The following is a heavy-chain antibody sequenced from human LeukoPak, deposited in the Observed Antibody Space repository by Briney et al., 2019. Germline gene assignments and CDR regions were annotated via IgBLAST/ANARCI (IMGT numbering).Heavy chain of an antibody. CDR1: GGSISSYY. CDR3: ARRRGGYSCSGGRCFPKSNWFDP. J-gene: IGHJ5*02. D-gene: IGHD2-15*01. CDR2: VNPTGNT. V-gene: IGHV4-34*01. Sequence: SETLSLTCTVSGGSISSYYWSWIRQSPDKGLEWIGGVNPTGNTYYNPSLNSRVTISADTSKNQFSLNLNSVTAADAAVYYCARRRGGYSCSGGRCFPKSNWFDPWGQGTRVTVSS.